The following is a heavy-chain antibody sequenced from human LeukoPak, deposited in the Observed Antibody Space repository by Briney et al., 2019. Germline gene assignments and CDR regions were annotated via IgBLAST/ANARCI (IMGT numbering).Heavy chain of an antibody. Sequence: PSETLSLTCTVSSGSISSGSYYCGWIRQPPGNGLEWIGSIYYSGNTYYNPSLKSRVTISVDTSKNQSSLKLSSVTAADTAVYYCARGTIVLMVYAPMAHFDYWGQGTLVTVSS. CDR3: ARGTIVLMVYAPMAHFDY. CDR2: IYYSGNT. J-gene: IGHJ4*02. CDR1: SGSISSGSYY. V-gene: IGHV4-39*01. D-gene: IGHD2-8*01.